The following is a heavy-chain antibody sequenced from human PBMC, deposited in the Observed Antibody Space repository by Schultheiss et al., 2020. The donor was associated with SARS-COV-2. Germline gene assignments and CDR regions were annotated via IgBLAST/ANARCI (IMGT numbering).Heavy chain of an antibody. J-gene: IGHJ4*02. CDR2: ISYDGSNK. V-gene: IGHV3-30*04. CDR1: GFTFSSYA. D-gene: IGHD3-9*01. Sequence: GGSLRLSCAASGFTFSSYAMHWVRQAPGKGLEWVAVISYDGSNKYYADSVKGRFTISRDNSKNTLYLQMNSLKTEDTAVYYCTTLGDILTGDAFDYWGQGTLGTGSS. CDR3: TTLGDILTGDAFDY.